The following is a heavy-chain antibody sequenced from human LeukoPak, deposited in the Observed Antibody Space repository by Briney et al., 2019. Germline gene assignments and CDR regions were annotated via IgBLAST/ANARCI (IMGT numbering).Heavy chain of an antibody. J-gene: IGHJ4*02. CDR2: VSSSSNYI. Sequence: PGGSLRLSCAASGFTFSTSSMNWVRQAPGKGLEWVSSVSSSSNYIYYADSVKGRFTISRDNAKNSLFLQMNSLRAEDTAMYYCAREYGDYANYFDFWGQGTLVTVSS. V-gene: IGHV3-21*01. CDR1: GFTFSTSS. CDR3: AREYGDYANYFDF. D-gene: IGHD4-17*01.